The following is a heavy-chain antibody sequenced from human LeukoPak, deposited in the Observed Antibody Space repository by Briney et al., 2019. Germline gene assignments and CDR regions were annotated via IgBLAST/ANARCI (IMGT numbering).Heavy chain of an antibody. CDR3: ARRIIGDYYDSSGYFDY. V-gene: IGHV4-34*01. Sequence: SETLSLTCAVYGGSFSSYYWSWIRQPPGKGLEWIGEINHSGSTNYNPSLKSRVTISVDTSKNQFSLKLSSVTAADTAVYYCARRIIGDYYDSSGYFDYWGQGTLVTVSS. J-gene: IGHJ4*02. D-gene: IGHD3-22*01. CDR1: GGSFSSYY. CDR2: INHSGST.